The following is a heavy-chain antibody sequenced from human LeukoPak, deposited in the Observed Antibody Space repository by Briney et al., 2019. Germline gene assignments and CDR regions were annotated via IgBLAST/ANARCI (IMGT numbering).Heavy chain of an antibody. D-gene: IGHD6-19*01. CDR3: AKEGGNSCWYDFDY. CDR1: GFTFSNYY. Sequence: GGSLRLSCAASGFTFSNYYMSWIRQPPGKGLEWVSYISSSSSYTNYADSVKGRLPISRDNAKNSLYLQMNSLRAEDTAVYHCAKEGGNSCWYDFDYWGQGTLVTVSS. CDR2: ISSSSSYT. J-gene: IGHJ4*02. V-gene: IGHV3-11*05.